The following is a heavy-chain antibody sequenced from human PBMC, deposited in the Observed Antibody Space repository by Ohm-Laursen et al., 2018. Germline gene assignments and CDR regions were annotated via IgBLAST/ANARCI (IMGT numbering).Heavy chain of an antibody. D-gene: IGHD2-15*01. CDR2: VNPNSGGA. J-gene: IGHJ5*02. Sequence: SVTVSCKASGYTFTGYYMHWVRQAPGRGPEWMGCVNPNSGGANYAQRFQGRVTMTRDTSISTAYMELSRLTSDDTALYYCARAIGGSGPPFDWFDPWGQGTLVTVSS. CDR3: ARAIGGSGPPFDWFDP. CDR1: GYTFTGYY. V-gene: IGHV1-2*02.